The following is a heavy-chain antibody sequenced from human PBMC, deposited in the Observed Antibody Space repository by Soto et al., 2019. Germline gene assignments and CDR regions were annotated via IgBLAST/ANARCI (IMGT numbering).Heavy chain of an antibody. CDR3: ARSPRRYSYGLDYFDY. Sequence: SVKVSCKASGGTFSSYAISWVRQAPGQGLEWMGGIIPIFGTANYAQKFQGRVTITADESTSTAYMELSSLRSEDTAVYYCARSPRRYSYGLDYFDYWGQGTLVTVSS. J-gene: IGHJ4*02. D-gene: IGHD5-18*01. CDR1: GGTFSSYA. V-gene: IGHV1-69*13. CDR2: IIPIFGTA.